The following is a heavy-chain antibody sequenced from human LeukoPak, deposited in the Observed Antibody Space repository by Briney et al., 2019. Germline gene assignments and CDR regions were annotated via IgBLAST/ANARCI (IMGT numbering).Heavy chain of an antibody. CDR3: ARGVAAGYDY. J-gene: IGHJ4*02. CDR1: GFTFSSYS. Sequence: GGSLRLSCAASGFTFSSYSMNWVRQAPGKGLEWVSSISSSSSYIYYADSVKGRFTISRDNAKNSLYLQMNSLRAEDTAIYYCARGVAAGYDYWGQGTLVTVSS. D-gene: IGHD6-13*01. V-gene: IGHV3-21*04. CDR2: ISSSSSYI.